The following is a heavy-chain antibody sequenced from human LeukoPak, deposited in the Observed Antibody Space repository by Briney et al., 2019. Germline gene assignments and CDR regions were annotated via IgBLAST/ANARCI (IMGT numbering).Heavy chain of an antibody. D-gene: IGHD3-22*01. CDR1: GGTFSNYDFTFTSYA. V-gene: IGHV1-69*13. CDR2: VIPIYGRA. Sequence: GASVKVSCKASGGTFSNYDFTFTSYAINWVGQAPGQGLELMGGVIPIYGRADYPQKFQGRVTITADESTRTVTMQLSSLRSEDTAVYYCAGFFYDNSNAAFDIWGQGTVVTVS. J-gene: IGHJ3*02. CDR3: AGFFYDNSNAAFDI.